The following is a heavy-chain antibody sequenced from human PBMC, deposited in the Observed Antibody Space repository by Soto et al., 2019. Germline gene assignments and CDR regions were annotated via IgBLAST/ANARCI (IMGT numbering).Heavy chain of an antibody. CDR2: MNQDGSEK. D-gene: IGHD2-15*01. Sequence: GGSLRLSCAASVLTFSTYWMSWVRQAPGKGLEWVANMNQDGSEKYYVDSVKGRFTISRDNAKNSLYLQMNSLRAEDTAVYYCASDVVVAASSLGYWGQGTLVTVSS. CDR1: VLTFSTYW. J-gene: IGHJ4*02. V-gene: IGHV3-7*01. CDR3: ASDVVVAASSLGY.